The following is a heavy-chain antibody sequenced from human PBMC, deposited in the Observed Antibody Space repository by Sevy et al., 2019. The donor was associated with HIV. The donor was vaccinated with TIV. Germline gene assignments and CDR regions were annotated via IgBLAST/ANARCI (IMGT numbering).Heavy chain of an antibody. V-gene: IGHV4-4*02. Sequence: SETLSLTCAVSGGSIRNSNWWSWVRQAPGKGLEWIGEISHSGTTNYNPSLKSRVTISLDKSKNQFSLKLSSVTAADTAVYYCARLTAGVDSGFQYWGQGTLVTVSS. CDR1: GGSIRNSNW. CDR2: ISHSGTT. J-gene: IGHJ1*01. CDR3: ARLTAGVDSGFQY. D-gene: IGHD3-9*01.